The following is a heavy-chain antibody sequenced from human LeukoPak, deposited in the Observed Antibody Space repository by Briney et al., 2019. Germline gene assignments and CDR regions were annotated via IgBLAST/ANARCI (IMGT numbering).Heavy chain of an antibody. CDR2: ISSGGDNT. J-gene: IGHJ4*02. D-gene: IGHD2-15*01. CDR3: AKVPPSCCSGESCRLDY. CDR1: GFTLSTYA. Sequence: QPGGSLRLSCAASGFTLSTYAMTSVRQAPGKGLEWVSTISSGGDNTYYADSVKGRFTISRDNSKKTLYLQVGSLRAEETAVYYCAKVPPSCCSGESCRLDYWGQGTLVTVSS. V-gene: IGHV3-23*01.